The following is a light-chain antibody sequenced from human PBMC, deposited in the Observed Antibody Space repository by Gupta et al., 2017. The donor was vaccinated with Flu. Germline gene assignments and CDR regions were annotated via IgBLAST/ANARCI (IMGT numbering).Light chain of an antibody. Sequence: DIVLTQSPGTLSLSPGERATLSCRASQIISSSYLAWYQQRPGQAPRLLIYGASSRATGIPDRFSGSGSGTDFTLTISRLEPEDFAVYSCQQYGAGITFGPGTKVKIK. V-gene: IGKV3-20*01. CDR1: QIISSSY. J-gene: IGKJ3*01. CDR2: GAS. CDR3: QQYGAGIT.